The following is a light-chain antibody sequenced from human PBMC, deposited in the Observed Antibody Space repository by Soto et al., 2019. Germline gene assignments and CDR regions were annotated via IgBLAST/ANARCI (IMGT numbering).Light chain of an antibody. CDR1: SSDVGVYIF. V-gene: IGLV2-14*01. CDR3: SSYTTTNIWV. CDR2: EVS. Sequence: QSALTQPASVSGSPGQSVTISCTGSSSDVGVYIFVSWYQQHPAKAPKLMIYEVSNRPSGVSNHFSGSKSDNTASLTISGLQPEDDVVYHCSSYTTTNIWVFGGGTKVTVL. J-gene: IGLJ3*02.